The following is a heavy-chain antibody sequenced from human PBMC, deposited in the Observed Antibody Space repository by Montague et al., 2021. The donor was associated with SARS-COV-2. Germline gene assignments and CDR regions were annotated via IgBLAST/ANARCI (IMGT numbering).Heavy chain of an antibody. Sequence: ETLSLTCAVYGGSFSGYYWSWIRQPPGKGLEWIGEINHSGSTNYNPSPKSRVTISVDTSKNQFSLKLSSVTAADTAVYYCAIPMVRGFSRAFDIWGQGTMVTVSS. J-gene: IGHJ3*02. CDR2: INHSGST. CDR1: GGSFSGYY. D-gene: IGHD3-10*01. V-gene: IGHV4-34*01. CDR3: AIPMVRGFSRAFDI.